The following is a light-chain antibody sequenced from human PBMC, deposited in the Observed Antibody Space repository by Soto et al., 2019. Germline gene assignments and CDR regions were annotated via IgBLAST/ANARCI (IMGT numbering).Light chain of an antibody. CDR2: GAS. V-gene: IGKV3-20*01. CDR3: EQYGSSVT. J-gene: IGKJ4*01. CDR1: QSVSSSF. Sequence: EIVLTQSPGTLSLSPGERATLSCRTSQSVSSSFLAWYQQKPGQAPRLLIYGASSRATGIPHRFSGSGSGTDFTLTISRLEPEDFAVYYCEQYGSSVTFGGGNKVESK.